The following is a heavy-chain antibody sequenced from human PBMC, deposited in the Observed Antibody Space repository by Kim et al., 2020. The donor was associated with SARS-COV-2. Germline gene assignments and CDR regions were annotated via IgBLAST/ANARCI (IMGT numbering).Heavy chain of an antibody. J-gene: IGHJ4*02. CDR1: GFTFDDYA. D-gene: IGHD3-9*01. CDR2: ISWNSGSI. Sequence: GGSLRLSCAASGFTFDDYAMHWVRQAPGKGLEWVSGISWNSGSIGYADSVKGRFTISRDNAKNSLYLQMNSLRAEDTALYYCAKDSGLYYDILTGYDYWGQGALFTVSS. CDR3: AKDSGLYYDILTGYDY. V-gene: IGHV3-9*01.